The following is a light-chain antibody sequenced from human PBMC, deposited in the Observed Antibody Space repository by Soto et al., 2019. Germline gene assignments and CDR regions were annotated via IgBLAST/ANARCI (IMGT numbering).Light chain of an antibody. CDR3: QQRSNWQIT. V-gene: IGKV3-11*01. Sequence: TVLTQSPATLSLYPGESATLSWRASQSVSTYLAWYQQKPGQAPRLLIYDASNRVTGIPARFRGSGSGTEFTLTISSLEPDDFAVYYCQQRSNWQITFGQGTRLEIK. CDR2: DAS. J-gene: IGKJ5*01. CDR1: QSVSTY.